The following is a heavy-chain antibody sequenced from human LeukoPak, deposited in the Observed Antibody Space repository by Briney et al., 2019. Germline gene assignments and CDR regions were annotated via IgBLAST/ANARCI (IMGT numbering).Heavy chain of an antibody. Sequence: ASVKVSCKASGYTFTGYGISWVRQAPGQGLVWMGWISAYNGNANYAQKLQGRVTMTTDTSTSTAYMELRSLRSDDTAVYYCARDLVLGSGPGDAFDIWGQGTMVTVSS. CDR1: GYTFTGYG. D-gene: IGHD6-19*01. CDR3: ARDLVLGSGPGDAFDI. CDR2: ISAYNGNA. J-gene: IGHJ3*02. V-gene: IGHV1-18*01.